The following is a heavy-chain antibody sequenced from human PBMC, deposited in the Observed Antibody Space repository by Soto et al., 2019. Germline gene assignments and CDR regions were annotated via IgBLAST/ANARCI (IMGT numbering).Heavy chain of an antibody. D-gene: IGHD3-16*02. Sequence: QVQLQQWGAGLLKPSETLSLTCAVYGGSFSGYYWSWIRQPPGKGLEWIGEINHSGRTNYNPSLKSRVTISVDTSKNQFSLKLSSVTAADTAVYYCARGSHYDYVWGSYRYRRWFDPWGQGTLVTVSS. CDR3: ARGSHYDYVWGSYRYRRWFDP. CDR1: GGSFSGYY. CDR2: INHSGRT. V-gene: IGHV4-34*01. J-gene: IGHJ5*02.